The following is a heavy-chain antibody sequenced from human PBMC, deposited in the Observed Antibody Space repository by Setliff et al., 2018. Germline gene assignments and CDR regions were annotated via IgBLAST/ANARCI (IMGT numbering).Heavy chain of an antibody. CDR3: AREQWLDPPGYYYMAV. CDR1: GGSISSYY. D-gene: IGHD6-19*01. Sequence: SETLSLTCTVSGGSISSYYWSWIRQPAGKGLEWIGHIYIGGSANYNPSLKSRVTMSIDTSKNQFSLKLNSVTAADTAVYYCAREQWLDPPGYYYMAVWAKGTTVTVSS. V-gene: IGHV4-4*07. CDR2: IYIGGSA. J-gene: IGHJ6*03.